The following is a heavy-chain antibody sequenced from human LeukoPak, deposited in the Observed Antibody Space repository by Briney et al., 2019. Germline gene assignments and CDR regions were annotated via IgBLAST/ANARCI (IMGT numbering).Heavy chain of an antibody. CDR1: GFIFSSYA. D-gene: IGHD5-18*01. J-gene: IGHJ4*02. CDR2: IYYSGST. Sequence: GPLRLSCAASGFIFSSYAMSWLRQPPGKRLEWIGYIYYSGSTNYNPSLKSRVTMSLDTSKNQFSLKLSSVTAADTAVYYCAREFCCGSYDYWGQGTLVTVSS. V-gene: IGHV4-59*01. CDR3: AREFCCGSYDY.